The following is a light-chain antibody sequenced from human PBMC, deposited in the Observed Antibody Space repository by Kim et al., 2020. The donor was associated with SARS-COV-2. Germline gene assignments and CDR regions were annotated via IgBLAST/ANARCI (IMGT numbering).Light chain of an antibody. CDR2: EFS. V-gene: IGLV2-8*01. J-gene: IGLJ6*01. CDR3: SSYTGSSNFV. CDR1: SSDIGDYNY. Sequence: QSALTQPTSASGSPGQSVTISCTGTSSDIGDYNYVSWYQQHPGKAPKLMIYEFSKWPSGVPDRFSGSKSGNTASLTVSGLQAEDEADYYCSSYTGSSNFVFGSGTQLTVL.